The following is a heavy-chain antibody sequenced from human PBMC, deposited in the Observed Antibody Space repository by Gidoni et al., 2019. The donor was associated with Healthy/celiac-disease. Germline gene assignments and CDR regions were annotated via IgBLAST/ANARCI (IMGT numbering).Heavy chain of an antibody. CDR2: IYYSGST. D-gene: IGHD6-13*01. V-gene: IGHV4-59*01. Sequence: QVQLQESGPGLVKPSETLSLTCTVSGGSISSYYWSWIRQPPGKGLEWIGYIYYSGSTNYNPSLKSRVTISVDTSKNQFSLKLSSVTAADTAVYYCARMGSIAAAGDFDYWGQGTLVTVSS. CDR3: ARMGSIAAAGDFDY. CDR1: GGSISSYY. J-gene: IGHJ4*02.